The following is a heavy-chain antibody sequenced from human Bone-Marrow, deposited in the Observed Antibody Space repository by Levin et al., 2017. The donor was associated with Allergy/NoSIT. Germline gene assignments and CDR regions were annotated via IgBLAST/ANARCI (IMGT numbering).Heavy chain of an antibody. CDR2: ISYDGSNK. CDR1: GFTFSSYA. D-gene: IGHD6-13*01. V-gene: IGHV3-30*04. Sequence: GGSLRLSCAASGFTFSSYAMHWVRQAPGKGLEWVAVISYDGSNKYYADSVKGRFTISRDNSKNTLYLQMNSLRAEDTAVYYCARDSGYSSRGGMDVWGQGTTVTVSS. J-gene: IGHJ6*02. CDR3: ARDSGYSSRGGMDV.